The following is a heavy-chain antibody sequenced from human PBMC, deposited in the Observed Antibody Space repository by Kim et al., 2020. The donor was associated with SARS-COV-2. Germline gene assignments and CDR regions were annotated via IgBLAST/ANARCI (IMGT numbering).Heavy chain of an antibody. CDR3: ARDSNCSSTSCYFWYFDL. CDR1: GGTFSSYA. D-gene: IGHD2-2*01. Sequence: SVKVSCKASGGTFSSYAISWVRQAPGQGLEWMGGIIPIFGTANYAQKFQGRVTITADESTSTAYMELSSLRSEDTAVYHCARDSNCSSTSCYFWYFDLWGRGTLVTVSS. V-gene: IGHV1-69*13. J-gene: IGHJ2*01. CDR2: IIPIFGTA.